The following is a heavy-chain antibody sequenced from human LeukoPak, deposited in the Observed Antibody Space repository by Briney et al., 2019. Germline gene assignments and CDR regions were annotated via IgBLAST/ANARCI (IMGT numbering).Heavy chain of an antibody. V-gene: IGHV3-15*01. D-gene: IGHD3-10*01. J-gene: IGHJ4*02. CDR2: IKSKTDGGTT. Sequence: GGSLRLSCAASGFTFSNAWMSWVRQAPGKGLEWVGRIKSKTDGGTTDYAAPVKGRFTISRDDSKNTLYLQMNSLKTEDTAVYYCTTRDQTYYYGSGSYMVDYWGQGTLVTVSS. CDR3: TTRDQTYYYGSGSYMVDY. CDR1: GFTFSNAW.